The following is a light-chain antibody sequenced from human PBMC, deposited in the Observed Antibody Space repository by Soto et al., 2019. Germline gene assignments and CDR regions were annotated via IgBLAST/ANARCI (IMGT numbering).Light chain of an antibody. CDR2: GAS. CDR3: QQYGSSPRRT. CDR1: QSVGSSY. V-gene: IGKV3-20*01. Sequence: EIVLAQSPGTPSLSPVERATPSCRGRQSVGSSYLAWYQQKPGQAPRLLIYGASSRATGIPDRFSGSGSGTDFTLTISRLEPEDLAVYYCQQYGSSPRRTVGQGTKVDIK. J-gene: IGKJ1*01.